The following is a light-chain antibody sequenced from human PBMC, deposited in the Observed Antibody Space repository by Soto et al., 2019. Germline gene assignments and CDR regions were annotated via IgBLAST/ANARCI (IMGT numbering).Light chain of an antibody. Sequence: EIVLTQSPATLSLSPGERATLSCRASQSLNSYLAWYQQRPGQAPRLLIYDVSNRATGIPARFSGSGSGTDFTLTISSLEPEDFAVYYCQQRSNWPLLTFGGGTKVEIK. V-gene: IGKV3-11*01. CDR2: DVS. CDR3: QQRSNWPLLT. J-gene: IGKJ4*01. CDR1: QSLNSY.